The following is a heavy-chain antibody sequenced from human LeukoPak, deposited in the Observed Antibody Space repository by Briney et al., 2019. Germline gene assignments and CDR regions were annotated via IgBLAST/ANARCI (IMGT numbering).Heavy chain of an antibody. D-gene: IGHD3-22*01. CDR2: ISGSSGST. V-gene: IGHV3-11*06. J-gene: IGHJ4*02. CDR3: ARDQGENYDSSGYSPY. Sequence: GGSLRLSCAASGFTFSNYYMSWIRQAPGKGLEWVSYISGSSGSTNYADSVMGRFTISRDNGKNSLYLQMNSLRAEDTAVYYCARDQGENYDSSGYSPYWGQGTLVTVSS. CDR1: GFTFSNYY.